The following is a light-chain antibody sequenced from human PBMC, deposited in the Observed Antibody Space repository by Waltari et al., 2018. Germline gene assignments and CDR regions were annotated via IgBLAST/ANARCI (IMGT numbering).Light chain of an antibody. CDR1: QKISRY. CDR3: QQTYTTPRT. Sequence: DIQMTQSPSSLSASVEDRVTITCRASQKISRYLNWYQQKPGTAPRLLIYDASRSQSGVPSRFSGSGSGTDFTLTISSLQPEDFGTYYCQQTYTTPRTFGQGTKVETK. J-gene: IGKJ1*01. CDR2: DAS. V-gene: IGKV1-39*01.